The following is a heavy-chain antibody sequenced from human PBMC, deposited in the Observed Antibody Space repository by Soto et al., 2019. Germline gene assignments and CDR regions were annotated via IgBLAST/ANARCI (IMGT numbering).Heavy chain of an antibody. V-gene: IGHV3-73*01. D-gene: IGHD3-10*01. Sequence: PGGSLRLTCAASGFTFSGSAMQWVRQASGKGMEWVGRIRSKANSYETAYAASVKGRFTISRDDSKNTAYLQMNSLKTEDTAVYYCTRGPVAIGSYAFDIWGQGTMVTVSS. J-gene: IGHJ3*02. CDR3: TRGPVAIGSYAFDI. CDR2: IRSKANSYET. CDR1: GFTFSGSA.